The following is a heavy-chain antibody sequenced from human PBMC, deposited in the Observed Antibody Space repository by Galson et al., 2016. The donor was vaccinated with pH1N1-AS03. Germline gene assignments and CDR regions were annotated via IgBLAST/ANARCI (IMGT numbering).Heavy chain of an antibody. V-gene: IGHV3-23*01. CDR2: TSSSGGST. D-gene: IGHD4-11*01. CDR3: AKDHSNFYGMDV. Sequence: SLRLSCAASGFTFSGYSMNWFRQAPGRGLEWVSATSSSGGSTYYADSVKGRFTISRDNSKDTVYLQMNSLRAEDTAVYYCAKDHSNFYGMDVWGQGTTVTVSS. CDR1: GFTFSGYS. J-gene: IGHJ6*02.